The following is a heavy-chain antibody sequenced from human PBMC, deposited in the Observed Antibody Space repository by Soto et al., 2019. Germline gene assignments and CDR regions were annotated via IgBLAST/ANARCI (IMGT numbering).Heavy chain of an antibody. V-gene: IGHV5-51*01. D-gene: IGHD2-21*02. CDR1: GYSFTSYW. CDR2: IYPGDSDT. CDR3: ARPPHYGGGDCYFDY. J-gene: IGHJ4*02. Sequence: GESLKISCKGSGYSFTSYWIGWVRQMPGKGLEWMGIIYPGDSDTRYSPSFQGQVTISADKSISTAYLQWSSLKASDTAMYYCARPPHYGGGDCYFDYWGQGTLVTVSS.